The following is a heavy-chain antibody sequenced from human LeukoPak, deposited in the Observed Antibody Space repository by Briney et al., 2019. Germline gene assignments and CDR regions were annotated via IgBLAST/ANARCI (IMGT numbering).Heavy chain of an antibody. V-gene: IGHV4-38-2*02. J-gene: IGHJ3*02. CDR2: IYHSGST. Sequence: PSETLSLTCTVSGYSISSGYYWGWIRQPPGKGLEWIGSIYHSGSTYYNPSLKSRVTISVGTSKNQFSLKLSSVTAADTAVYYCARDWPTVTTRDAFDIWGQGTMVTVSS. D-gene: IGHD4-17*01. CDR1: GYSISSGYY. CDR3: ARDWPTVTTRDAFDI.